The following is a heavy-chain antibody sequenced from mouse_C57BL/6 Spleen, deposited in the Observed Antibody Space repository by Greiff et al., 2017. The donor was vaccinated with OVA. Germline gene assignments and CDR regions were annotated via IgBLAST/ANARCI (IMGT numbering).Heavy chain of an antibody. J-gene: IGHJ3*01. CDR1: GYTFTSYW. D-gene: IGHD3-2*02. CDR3: ARPETAQAPWFAY. Sequence: QVHVKQPGAELVKPGASVKMSCKASGYTFTSYWITWVKQRPGHGLEWIGDLYPGSGSTNYNEKFKSKATLTVDTSSSTAYMQLSSRTSEDSAVYYGARPETAQAPWFAYWGQGTLVTVSA. V-gene: IGHV1-55*01. CDR2: LYPGSGST.